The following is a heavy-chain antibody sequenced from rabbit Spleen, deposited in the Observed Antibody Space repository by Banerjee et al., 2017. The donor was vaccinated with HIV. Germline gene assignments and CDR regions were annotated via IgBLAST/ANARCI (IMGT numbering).Heavy chain of an antibody. J-gene: IGHJ6*01. CDR2: IDAGSSGFT. CDR1: GVSFSDSSY. D-gene: IGHD8-1*01. V-gene: IGHV1S45*01. CDR3: ARDTGSSFSSYGMDL. Sequence: QEQLAESGGDLVKPGASLTLTCIASGVSFSDSSYMCWVRQAPGKGLEWIACIDAGSSGFTYFASWAKGRFTISKTSSTTVTLQMTSLTAADTATYFCARDTGSSFSSYGMDLWGPGTLVTVS.